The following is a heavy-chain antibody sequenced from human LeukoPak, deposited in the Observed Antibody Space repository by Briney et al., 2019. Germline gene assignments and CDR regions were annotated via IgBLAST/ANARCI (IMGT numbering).Heavy chain of an antibody. J-gene: IGHJ4*02. D-gene: IGHD5-18*01. Sequence: GGSLRLSCAASGFTFSSYWMSWVRQAPGKGLEWVANMSQDGSEKYYVDSVKGRFTISRDNAKNSLYLQMNSLRAGDTAAYYCARGAYTYVYWGQGTLVTVSS. CDR2: MSQDGSEK. V-gene: IGHV3-7*05. CDR3: ARGAYTYVY. CDR1: GFTFSSYW.